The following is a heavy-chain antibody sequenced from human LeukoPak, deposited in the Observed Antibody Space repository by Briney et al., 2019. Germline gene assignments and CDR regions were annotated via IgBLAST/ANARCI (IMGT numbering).Heavy chain of an antibody. Sequence: GRSLRLSCAASGFTFSSYGMHWVRQAPGKGLEWVAVISYDGSNKYYADSVKGRFTISRDNSKNTLYLQMNSLRAEDTAVYYCAKRKITLGAFDIWGQGTMVTVSS. CDR1: GFTFSSYG. J-gene: IGHJ3*02. D-gene: IGHD1-14*01. CDR3: AKRKITLGAFDI. V-gene: IGHV3-30*18. CDR2: ISYDGSNK.